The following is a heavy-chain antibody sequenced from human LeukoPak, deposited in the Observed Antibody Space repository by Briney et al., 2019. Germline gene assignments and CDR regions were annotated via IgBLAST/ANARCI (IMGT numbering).Heavy chain of an antibody. D-gene: IGHD2-2*01. CDR2: IGSSGGSI. CDR3: ARACSSFSCGTRGGVYAVDI. CDR1: GFTFNAYS. J-gene: IGHJ3*02. V-gene: IGHV3-21*01. Sequence: PGGSLRLSCPASGFTFNAYSMDWVRQAPGKGLEWVSFIGSSGGSISYADSVKGRFTISRENAKNSLYLQMSSLRAEDTAVYYCARACSSFSCGTRGGVYAVDIWGQGTTVTVSS.